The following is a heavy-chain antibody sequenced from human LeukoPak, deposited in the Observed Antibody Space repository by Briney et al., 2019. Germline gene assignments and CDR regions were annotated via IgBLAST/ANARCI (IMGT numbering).Heavy chain of an antibody. CDR3: ARPNCGGDCYSDRGAFDI. V-gene: IGHV1-18*01. Sequence: ASVKVSCKASGYTFTSYGISWVRQAPGQGLEWMGWISAYNGNTNYAQKLQGRVTMTTDTSTSTAYMELRSLRSEDTAVYYCARPNCGGDCYSDRGAFDIWGQGTMVTVSS. D-gene: IGHD2-21*02. CDR2: ISAYNGNT. CDR1: GYTFTSYG. J-gene: IGHJ3*02.